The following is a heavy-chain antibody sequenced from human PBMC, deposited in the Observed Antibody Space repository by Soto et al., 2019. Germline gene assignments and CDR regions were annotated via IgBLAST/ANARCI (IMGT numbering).Heavy chain of an antibody. CDR3: ARHHGTVRGVIVAGFDY. D-gene: IGHD3-10*01. CDR1: GDSISSGGYY. J-gene: IGHJ4*02. Sequence: PSETLSLTCTVSGDSISSGGYYWTWIRQHPGKGLEWIGYIYHSGSTYYNPSLKSRVSMSVDTSKNQFSLKLSSVTAADTAVYYCARHHGTVRGVIVAGFDYWGQGTLVTSPQ. CDR2: IYHSGST. V-gene: IGHV4-31*03.